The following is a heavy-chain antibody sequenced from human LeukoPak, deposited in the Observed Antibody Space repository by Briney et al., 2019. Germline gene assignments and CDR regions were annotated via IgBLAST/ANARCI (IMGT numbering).Heavy chain of an antibody. V-gene: IGHV1-2*02. Sequence: ASVKVSCKASGYTFTGYYMHWVRQAPGQGLEWMGWINPNSGGTNYAQKFQGRVTMTRDTSISTAYMELSRLRSDDTAVYYCARDVRYGDYMYNWFAPWGKGTLVTVSS. CDR1: GYTFTGYY. D-gene: IGHD4-17*01. CDR3: ARDVRYGDYMYNWFAP. J-gene: IGHJ5*02. CDR2: INPNSGGT.